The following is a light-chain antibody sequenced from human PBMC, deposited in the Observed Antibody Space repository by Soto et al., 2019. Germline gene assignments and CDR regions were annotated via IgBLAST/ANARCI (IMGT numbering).Light chain of an antibody. J-gene: IGLJ2*01. CDR3: TSYTTSATVV. CDR1: SSDVGGYDY. V-gene: IGLV2-14*03. Sequence: QSALTQPASVSGSPGQSVTISCTGTSSDVGGYDYVSWYQQYPGKAPKVMIYDVSNRPSGVSNRFSGSKSGNTASLTISGLQAEDEAHYYCTSYTTSATVVFGGGTKVTV. CDR2: DVS.